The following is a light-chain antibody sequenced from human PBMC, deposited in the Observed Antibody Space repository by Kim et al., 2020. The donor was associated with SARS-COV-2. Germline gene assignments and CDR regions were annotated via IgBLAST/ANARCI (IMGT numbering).Light chain of an antibody. CDR1: SSDVGGYNY. J-gene: IGLJ2*01. CDR2: DVS. V-gene: IGLV2-14*03. Sequence: GQSATSACTATSSDVGGYNYVSWYQQHPGKAPKHMIYDVSNRPSGFSNRFSGSKSGNTASLNISGLQAEDEADYYCSSYTSSSTQVYGGGTQLTVL. CDR3: SSYTSSSTQV.